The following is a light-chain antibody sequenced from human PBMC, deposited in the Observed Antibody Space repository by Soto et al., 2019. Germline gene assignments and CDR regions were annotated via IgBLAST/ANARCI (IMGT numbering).Light chain of an antibody. J-gene: IGKJ1*01. CDR3: QQYYATPRT. CDR2: WAY. CDR1: QSVLYSSNNKNY. V-gene: IGKV4-1*01. Sequence: DIVMTQSPDSLAVSLGERATINCKSSQSVLYSSNNKNYLAWYQQKPGQPPKLLISWAYTRESGVPDRFSGSGSGTDFTLTISSLQAEDVAVYYCQQYYATPRTFGQGTKVQIK.